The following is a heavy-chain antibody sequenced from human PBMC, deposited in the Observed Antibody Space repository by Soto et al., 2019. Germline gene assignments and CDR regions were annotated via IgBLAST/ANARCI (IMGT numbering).Heavy chain of an antibody. CDR1: GYILTDLS. CDR3: VRVGRLGGY. D-gene: IGHD3-16*01. Sequence: ASVKVSCKVSGYILTDLSIHWVRQAPGKGLEWMGGFDPEDGETLYAQKFHRRVTMTEDTSTDTAYMELSSLRVEDTAVYYCVRVGRLGGYWGQGALVTVSS. CDR2: FDPEDGET. J-gene: IGHJ4*02. V-gene: IGHV1-24*01.